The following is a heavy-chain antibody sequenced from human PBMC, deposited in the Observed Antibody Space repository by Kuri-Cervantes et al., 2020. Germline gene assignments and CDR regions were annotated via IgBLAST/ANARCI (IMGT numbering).Heavy chain of an antibody. Sequence: ESLKISCTVSGSSISSSRYYWGWIRQPPGKGLGWIGSIYYSGSTNYNPTLKSRVTISVDKSKNQFSLKLSSVTAADKAVYYCARLGSPVADTPFDYWGQGTLVTVSS. D-gene: IGHD2-15*01. V-gene: IGHV4-39*07. CDR1: GSSISSSRYY. CDR2: IYYSGST. CDR3: ARLGSPVADTPFDY. J-gene: IGHJ4*02.